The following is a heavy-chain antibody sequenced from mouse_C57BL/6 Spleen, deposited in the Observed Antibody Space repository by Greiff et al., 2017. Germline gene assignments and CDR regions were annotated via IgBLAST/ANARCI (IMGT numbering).Heavy chain of an antibody. CDR3: ASLTSAY. D-gene: IGHD5-1*01. J-gene: IGHJ3*01. CDR1: GFSLTSYG. V-gene: IGHV2-6*01. CDR2: IWGVGST. Sequence: VQLQQSGPGLVAPSQSLSITCTVSGFSLTSYGVAWVRQSPGKGLEWLGVIWGVGSTNYYSALKSRLSISKNNSKSHVFLKLNSLQTDDTAMYYCASLTSAYWGQGTLVTVSA.